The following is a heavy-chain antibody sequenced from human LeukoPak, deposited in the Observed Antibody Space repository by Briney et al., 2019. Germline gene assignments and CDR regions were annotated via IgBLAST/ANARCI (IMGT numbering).Heavy chain of an antibody. V-gene: IGHV3-9*01. CDR1: GFTFDDYA. D-gene: IGHD5-12*01. Sequence: GGSLRLSCAASGFTFDDYAMHRVRQAPGKGLEWVSGISWNSGSIGYADSVKGRFTISRDNAKNSLYLQMNSLRAEDTALYYCAGLRFDWFDPWGQGTLVTVSS. J-gene: IGHJ5*02. CDR3: AGLRFDWFDP. CDR2: ISWNSGSI.